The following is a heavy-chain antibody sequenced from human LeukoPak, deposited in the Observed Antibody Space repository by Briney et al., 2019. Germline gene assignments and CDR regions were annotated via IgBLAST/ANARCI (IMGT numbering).Heavy chain of an antibody. J-gene: IGHJ5*02. CDR1: GYTFTGYY. Sequence: ASVKVSCKASGYTFTGYYIHWVRQAPGQGLEWMGWINPNSGGTNYAQKFQGRVTMTRDMSISTAYMELSRLRYDDTAVYYCARNGYDQGWFDPWGQGTLVTVSS. CDR2: INPNSGGT. CDR3: ARNGYDQGWFDP. D-gene: IGHD5-12*01. V-gene: IGHV1-2*02.